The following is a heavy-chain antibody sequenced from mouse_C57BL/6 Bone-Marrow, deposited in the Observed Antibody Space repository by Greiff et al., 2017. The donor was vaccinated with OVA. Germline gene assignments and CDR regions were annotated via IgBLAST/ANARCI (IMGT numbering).Heavy chain of an antibody. Sequence: EVQLQQSVAELVRPGASVKLSCTASGFNIKNTYMHWVKQRPEQGLEWIGRIDPANGNTKYAPKFQGKATITAETSSNTAYLQLSSLTSQATASPYGAISSDTGYYYAMDYWGQGTSVTVSS. V-gene: IGHV14-3*01. D-gene: IGHD1-3*01. J-gene: IGHJ4*01. CDR3: AISSDTGYYYAMDY. CDR1: GFNIKNTY. CDR2: IDPANGNT.